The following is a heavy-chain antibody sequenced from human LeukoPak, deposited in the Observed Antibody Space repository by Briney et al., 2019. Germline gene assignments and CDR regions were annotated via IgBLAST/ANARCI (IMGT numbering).Heavy chain of an antibody. CDR2: IYHSGST. D-gene: IGHD3-3*01. CDR3: ASLGGYYDFWSGYRDY. Sequence: SETLSLTCTVSGGSVSSYYWSWIRQPPGKGLEWIGYIYHSGSTNHSPSLTSRVTISVDTSKNQFSLELSSVTAADTAVYFCASLGGYYDFWSGYRDYWGQGILVTVSS. CDR1: GGSVSSYY. J-gene: IGHJ4*02. V-gene: IGHV4-59*02.